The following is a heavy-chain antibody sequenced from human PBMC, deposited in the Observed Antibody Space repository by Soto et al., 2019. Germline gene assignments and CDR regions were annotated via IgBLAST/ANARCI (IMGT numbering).Heavy chain of an antibody. Sequence: PSDTLYLTCTVSGDSLSSGGHYWSWIRQHPGKGLEWIGHIYDSVNTYYSPSLRSRVTISADMSKNQFSLNLRSVTAADTAVYYCARVDHRGYFAILTDYWGQGTLVTVSS. CDR1: GDSLSSGGHY. CDR3: ARVDHRGYFAILTDY. CDR2: IYDSVNT. J-gene: IGHJ4*02. D-gene: IGHD3-9*01. V-gene: IGHV4-31*03.